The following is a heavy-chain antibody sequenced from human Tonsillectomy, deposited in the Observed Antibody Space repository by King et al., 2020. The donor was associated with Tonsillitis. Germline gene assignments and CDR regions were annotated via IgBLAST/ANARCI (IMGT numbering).Heavy chain of an antibody. J-gene: IGHJ6*02. D-gene: IGHD3-16*01. CDR3: AKVRPDYDLYGMDD. CDR2: ISYDGSNK. Sequence: VQLVESGGGVVQPGRSLRLSCAASGFTFSSYGMHWVRQAPGKGLEWVAVISYDGSNKYYADSVKGRFTISRDNSKNTLYLQMNSLRAEDTAVYYCAKVRPDYDLYGMDDWGQGTTVTVSS. V-gene: IGHV3-30*18. CDR1: GFTFSSYG.